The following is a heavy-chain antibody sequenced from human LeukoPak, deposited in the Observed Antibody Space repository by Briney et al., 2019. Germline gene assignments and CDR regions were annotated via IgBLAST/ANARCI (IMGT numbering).Heavy chain of an antibody. CDR3: AKEEILIAARPADAFDI. V-gene: IGHV3-23*01. Sequence: GGSLRLSCAASGFTFSSYAMSWVRQAPGKGLEWVSAISGSGGSTYYADSVKGRFTISRDNSKNRLYLQMNSLRAEDTAVYYCAKEEILIAARPADAFDIWGQGTMVTVSS. J-gene: IGHJ3*02. CDR2: ISGSGGST. D-gene: IGHD6-6*01. CDR1: GFTFSSYA.